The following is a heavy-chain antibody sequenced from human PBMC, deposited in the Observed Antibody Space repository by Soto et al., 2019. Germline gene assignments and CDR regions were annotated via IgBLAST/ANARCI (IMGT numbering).Heavy chain of an antibody. J-gene: IGHJ5*02. CDR3: ARDLAADGRGRWFDP. Sequence: QVQLVQSGAEVTKPGASVKVSCKASGYTFTSNNIHWVRRAPGQGLEWMGGINPSSGGTIYAQKFQGRVSMTRDTSTSTVYMELSSRRSDDTAVYYCARDLAADGRGRWFDPWGQGSVATVSS. CDR2: INPSSGGT. CDR1: GYTFTSNN. V-gene: IGHV1-46*01. D-gene: IGHD6-13*01.